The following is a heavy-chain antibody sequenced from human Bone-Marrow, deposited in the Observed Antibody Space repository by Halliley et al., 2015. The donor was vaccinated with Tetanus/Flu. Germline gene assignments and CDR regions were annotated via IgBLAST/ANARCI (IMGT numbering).Heavy chain of an antibody. J-gene: IGHJ6*02. D-gene: IGHD1-26*01. Sequence: YIYYGGPTNHNPPPKSRATITVDTSKNQFSLRLSSVTVADTAVYFCARRNSASEGNYYGMDVWGQGTTVTVSS. CDR3: ARRNSASEGNYYGMDV. CDR2: IYYGGPT. V-gene: IGHV4-59*08.